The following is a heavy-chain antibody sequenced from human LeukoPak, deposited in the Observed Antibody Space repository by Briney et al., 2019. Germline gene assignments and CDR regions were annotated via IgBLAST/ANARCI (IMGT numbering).Heavy chain of an antibody. Sequence: SETLSLTCTVSGGSISSYYWSWMRQPPGKGLEWIGYIYHSGSTYYNPSLKSRVTISVDRSKNQFSLKLSSVTAADTAVYYCARGTPTTAFDYWGQGTLVTVSS. D-gene: IGHD4-17*01. J-gene: IGHJ4*02. CDR2: IYHSGST. V-gene: IGHV4-59*12. CDR3: ARGTPTTAFDY. CDR1: GGSISSYY.